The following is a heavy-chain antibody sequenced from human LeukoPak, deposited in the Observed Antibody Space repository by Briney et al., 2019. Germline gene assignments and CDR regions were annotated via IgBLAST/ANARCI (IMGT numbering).Heavy chain of an antibody. D-gene: IGHD5-18*01. V-gene: IGHV1-8*01. CDR1: GYTFTSYD. CDR3: ARSTPDSYGFDY. CDR2: MNPNSGNT. J-gene: IGHJ4*02. Sequence: ASVKVSCKASGYTFTSYDINWMRQATGQVLEWMGWMNPNSGNTGYAQKFQGRVTMTRNTSISTAYMELSSLRSEDTAVYYCARSTPDSYGFDYWGQGTLVTVSS.